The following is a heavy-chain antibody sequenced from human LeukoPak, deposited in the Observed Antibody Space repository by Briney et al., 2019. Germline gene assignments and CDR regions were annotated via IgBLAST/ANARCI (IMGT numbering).Heavy chain of an antibody. CDR3: ARGRMMIVLMVYVLGKINWFDP. Sequence: PSETLSLTCAVYGGSFSGYYWSWIRQPPGKGLEWIGEINHSGSTNYNPSLKSRVTISVDTSKNQFSLKLSSVTAADTAVYYCARGRMMIVLMVYVLGKINWFDPWGQGTLVTVSS. J-gene: IGHJ5*02. D-gene: IGHD2-8*01. CDR2: INHSGST. V-gene: IGHV4-34*01. CDR1: GGSFSGYY.